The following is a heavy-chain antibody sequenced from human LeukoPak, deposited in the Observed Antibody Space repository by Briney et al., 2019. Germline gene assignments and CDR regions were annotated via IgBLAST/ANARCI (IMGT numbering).Heavy chain of an antibody. CDR3: ASRGAYFDY. D-gene: IGHD5-24*01. CDR1: GGSFSGYY. CDR2: INHSGST. J-gene: IGHJ4*02. V-gene: IGHV4-34*01. Sequence: SETLSLTCAVYGGSFSGYYWSWIRQPPGKGLEWIGEINHSGSTNYNPSLKSRVTISVDTSKNQFSLKLSSVTAADTAVYYCASRGAYFDYWGQGTLVTVSS.